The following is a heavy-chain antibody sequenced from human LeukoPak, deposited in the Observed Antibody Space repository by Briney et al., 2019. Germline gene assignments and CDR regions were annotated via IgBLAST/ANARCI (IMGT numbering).Heavy chain of an antibody. J-gene: IGHJ4*02. Sequence: PGGSLRLSCAASGFTFSSYAMHWVRQAPGKGLEYVSAISSNGGSTYYANSVKGRFTISRDNSENTLYLQMGSLRAEDMAVYYCARWGYSSGHDYWGQGTLVTVSS. CDR3: ARWGYSSGHDY. V-gene: IGHV3-64*01. CDR1: GFTFSSYA. CDR2: ISSNGGST. D-gene: IGHD6-19*01.